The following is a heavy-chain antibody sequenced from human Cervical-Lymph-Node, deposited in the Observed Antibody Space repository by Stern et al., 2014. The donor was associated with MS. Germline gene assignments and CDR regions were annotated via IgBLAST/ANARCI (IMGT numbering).Heavy chain of an antibody. V-gene: IGHV1-69*06. CDR2: IIPLFGTT. Sequence: QVQLVESGAELKKPGSSVKVSCKASGGTFSRYGISWVRQAPGQGLEWMGGIIPLFGTTNYARRFQGRVTITADISTSTAYMELSSLRSEDTAVYYCARDGDFGSNYGMDVWGQGTTVTVSS. CDR3: ARDGDFGSNYGMDV. D-gene: IGHD2-21*02. CDR1: GGTFSRYG. J-gene: IGHJ6*02.